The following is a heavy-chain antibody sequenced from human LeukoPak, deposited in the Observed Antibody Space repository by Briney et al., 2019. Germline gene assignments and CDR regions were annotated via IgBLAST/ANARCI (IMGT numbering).Heavy chain of an antibody. J-gene: IGHJ4*02. V-gene: IGHV3-30*02. CDR3: ALPVVGQLVGATGSVDY. CDR1: GFTFSSYG. CDR2: IRYDGSNK. Sequence: GGSLRLSCAPSGFTFSSYGVHWVRQAPGKGLEWVAFIRYDGSNKYYADSVKGRFTISRDNSKNTPYLQMNSLRAEDTALYYCALPVVGQLVGATGSVDYWGQGTLVTVSS. D-gene: IGHD1-26*01.